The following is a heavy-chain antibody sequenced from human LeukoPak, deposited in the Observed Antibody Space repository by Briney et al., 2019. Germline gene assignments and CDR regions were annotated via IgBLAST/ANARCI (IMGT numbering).Heavy chain of an antibody. CDR2: INKDGIRI. CDR3: ARGSGDQNFFDY. Sequence: GGSLRLSCATSGFTFSRYEMNWVRQAPGKGLEWISYINKDGIRIYYAGSVKGRFTISRDNTKNSLYLQMNSLRAEDTAVYFCARGSGDQNFFDYWGQGTLVTVSS. D-gene: IGHD3-10*01. CDR1: GFTFSRYE. V-gene: IGHV3-48*03. J-gene: IGHJ4*02.